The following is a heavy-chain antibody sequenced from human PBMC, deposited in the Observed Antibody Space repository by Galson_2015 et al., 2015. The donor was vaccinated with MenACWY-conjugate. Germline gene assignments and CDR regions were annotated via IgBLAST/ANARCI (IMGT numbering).Heavy chain of an antibody. CDR3: ARAKEQWLSKTFDL. J-gene: IGHJ3*01. CDR1: GFTFSNSW. V-gene: IGHV3-7*01. CDR2: IKQDGSGK. D-gene: IGHD6-19*01. Sequence: SLRLSCATSGFTFSNSWMGWVRQAPGKGLEWVANIKQDGSGKYYVDSVKGRFIISRDNAKNSLFLQMDSLRAEDTALYYCARAKEQWLSKTFDLWGQRTMVTVSS.